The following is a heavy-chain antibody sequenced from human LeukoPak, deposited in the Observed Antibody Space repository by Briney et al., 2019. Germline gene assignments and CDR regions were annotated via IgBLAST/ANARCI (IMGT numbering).Heavy chain of an antibody. D-gene: IGHD3-22*01. V-gene: IGHV3-21*01. CDR3: ARDGGPGYYYDSSGYYYY. Sequence: GGSLRLSCAASGFTFSSYSTNWVRQAPGKGLEWVSSISSSSSYIYYADSVKGRFTISRDNAKNSLYLQMNSLRAEDTAVYYCARDGGPGYYYDSSGYYYYWGQGTLVTVSS. CDR2: ISSSSSYI. CDR1: GFTFSSYS. J-gene: IGHJ4*02.